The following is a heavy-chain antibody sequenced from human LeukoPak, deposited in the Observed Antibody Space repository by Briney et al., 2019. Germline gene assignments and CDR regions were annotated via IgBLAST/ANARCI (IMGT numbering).Heavy chain of an antibody. D-gene: IGHD3-22*01. Sequence: SETLSLTCTVSGGSISSYYWSWIRQPPGKGLEWIGYIYYSGSTNYNPSLKSRVTISVDTSKNQFSLKLSSVTAADTAVYYCARSYYYDSSGYFGPYFDHWGQGTLVTVSS. V-gene: IGHV4-59*01. CDR1: GGSISSYY. J-gene: IGHJ4*02. CDR3: ARSYYYDSSGYFGPYFDH. CDR2: IYYSGST.